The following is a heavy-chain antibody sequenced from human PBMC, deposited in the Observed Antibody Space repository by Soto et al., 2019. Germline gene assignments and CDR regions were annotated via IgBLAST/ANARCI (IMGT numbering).Heavy chain of an antibody. V-gene: IGHV3-23*01. Sequence: GGSLRLSCAASGFTFSSYAMSWVRQAPGKGLEWVSAISGSGGSTYYADSVKGRFTISRDNSKNTLYLQMNSLRAEDTAVYYWAKNFLFFQLLQTTTPGSDPWGQGTLVTVSS. D-gene: IGHD2-2*01. CDR2: ISGSGGST. CDR1: GFTFSSYA. J-gene: IGHJ5*02. CDR3: AKNFLFFQLLQTTTPGSDP.